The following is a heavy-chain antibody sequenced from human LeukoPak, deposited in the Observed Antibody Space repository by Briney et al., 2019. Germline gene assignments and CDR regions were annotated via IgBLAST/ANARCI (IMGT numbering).Heavy chain of an antibody. CDR1: GYTFTSYY. J-gene: IGHJ4*02. CDR3: AKGVNALPGSFSVYFDY. CDR2: INPSGGST. D-gene: IGHD3-10*01. Sequence: ASVKVSCKASGYTFTSYYMHWVRQAPGQGLEWMGIINPSGGSTSYAQKFQGRVTMTRDTSTSTVYMELSSLRAEDTALYYCAKGVNALPGSFSVYFDYWGQGTLVTVSS. V-gene: IGHV1-46*01.